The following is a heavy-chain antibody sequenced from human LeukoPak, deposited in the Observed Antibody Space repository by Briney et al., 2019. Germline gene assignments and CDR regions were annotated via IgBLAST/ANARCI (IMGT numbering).Heavy chain of an antibody. J-gene: IGHJ3*02. CDR3: ARHRQQLVSDLDAFDI. V-gene: IGHV4-34*01. CDR2: INHRGST. Sequence: SETLSLTCAVYGGSFSGYHWRWIRQPPGKGLEWIGEINHRGSTNYNPSLKSRVTISVDTSKNQFSLKLSSVTAADTAVYYCARHRQQLVSDLDAFDIWGQGTMVTVSS. D-gene: IGHD6-13*01. CDR1: GGSFSGYH.